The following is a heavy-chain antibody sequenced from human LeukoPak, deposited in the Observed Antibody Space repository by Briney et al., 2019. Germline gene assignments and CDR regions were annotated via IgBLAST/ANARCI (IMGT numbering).Heavy chain of an antibody. V-gene: IGHV1-46*01. J-gene: IGHJ5*02. D-gene: IGHD3-10*01. Sequence: ASVKVSCKASGYTFTSYYMHWVRQAPGQGLEWMGIINPSGGSTSYAQKFQGRVTMTRDMSTSTVYMELSSLRSEDTAVYYCARGGLWFGESSEFDPWGQGTLVTVSS. CDR3: ARGGLWFGESSEFDP. CDR2: INPSGGST. CDR1: GYTFTSYY.